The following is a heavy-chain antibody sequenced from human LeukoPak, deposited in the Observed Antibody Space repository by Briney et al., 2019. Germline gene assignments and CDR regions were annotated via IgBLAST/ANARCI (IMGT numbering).Heavy chain of an antibody. Sequence: GGSLRLSCTASGFTFSSYGMSWVRQAPGKGLEWVSAISGRDTNTYYSDSVEGRFTISRDNSKKTLYLQMNSLRAEDTAVYYCAKDLGYSGYDPLDYWGQGTLVTVSS. V-gene: IGHV3-23*01. J-gene: IGHJ4*02. D-gene: IGHD5-12*01. CDR3: AKDLGYSGYDPLDY. CDR2: ISGRDTNT. CDR1: GFTFSSYG.